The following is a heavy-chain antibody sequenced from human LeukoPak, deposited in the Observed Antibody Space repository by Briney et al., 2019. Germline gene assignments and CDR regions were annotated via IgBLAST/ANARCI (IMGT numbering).Heavy chain of an antibody. CDR2: IYYSGST. CDR1: GGSISSYY. J-gene: IGHJ6*02. CDR3: ARDRVQLWNHYYYYGMDV. D-gene: IGHD5-18*01. Sequence: SETLSLTCTVSGGSISSYYWSWIRQPPGKGLEWIGYIYYSGSTNYNPSLKSRVTISVDTSKNQFSLKLSSVTAADTAVYYCARDRVQLWNHYYYYGMDVWGQGTTVTVSS. V-gene: IGHV4-59*01.